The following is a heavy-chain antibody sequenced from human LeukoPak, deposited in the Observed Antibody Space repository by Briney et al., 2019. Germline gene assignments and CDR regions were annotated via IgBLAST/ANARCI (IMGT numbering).Heavy chain of an antibody. CDR1: GFTFSSYS. CDR2: ISSSSSTI. V-gene: IGHV3-48*04. CDR3: ARDNGWTRDY. D-gene: IGHD6-19*01. J-gene: IGHJ4*02. Sequence: GGSLRLSCAASGFTFSSYSMNWVRQAPGKGLEWVSYISSSSSTIYHADSVKGRFTISRDNAKNSLYLQMNSLRAEDTAVYYCARDNGWTRDYWGQGTLVTVSS.